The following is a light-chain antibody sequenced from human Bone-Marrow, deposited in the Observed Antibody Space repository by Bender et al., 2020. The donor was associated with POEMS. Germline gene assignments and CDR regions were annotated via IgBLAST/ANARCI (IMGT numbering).Light chain of an antibody. CDR2: EVR. CDR3: SSYTTSSTWV. V-gene: IGLV2-14*01. CDR1: SSDVGGSNF. J-gene: IGLJ3*02. Sequence: QSALTQPASVSGSPGQSITISCTGTSSDVGGSNFVSWYQQHPGKAPKLLIYEVRKRPSGVSNRFSGSKSDNTASLTISGLQADDEADYYCSSYTTSSTWVFGGGTKLTVL.